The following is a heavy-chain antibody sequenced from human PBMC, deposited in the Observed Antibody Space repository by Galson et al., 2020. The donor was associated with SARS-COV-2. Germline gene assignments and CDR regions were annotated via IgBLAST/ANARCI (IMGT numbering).Heavy chain of an antibody. CDR3: ARSNYHNNRPSSPIHPLHY. V-gene: IGHV1-46*01. J-gene: IGHJ4*02. CDR2: INPRATTT. Sequence: ASVKVSCKASGYTFTSYYIHWVRLAPGQGLEWMGIINPRATTTRYAQKFQGRVTMTRDTSTSTVYMELSGLNSEDTAVYYCARSNYHNNRPSSPIHPLHYWGPGTLVTVSP. CDR1: GYTFTSYY. D-gene: IGHD1-7*01.